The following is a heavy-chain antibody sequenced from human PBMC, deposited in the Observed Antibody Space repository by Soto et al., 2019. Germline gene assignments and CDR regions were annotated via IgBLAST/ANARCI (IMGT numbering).Heavy chain of an antibody. J-gene: IGHJ4*02. CDR2: IIPILGIA. CDR3: ARDPGGEMAFDY. Sequence: QVQLVQSGAEVKKPGSSVKVSCKASGGTFSSYTISWVRQAPGQGLEWMGRIIPILGIANYAQKFQGRVTITADKSTSTAYMELSSLRSEDTAVYYCARDPGGEMAFDYWGQGTLVTVSS. V-gene: IGHV1-69*08. CDR1: GGTFSSYT.